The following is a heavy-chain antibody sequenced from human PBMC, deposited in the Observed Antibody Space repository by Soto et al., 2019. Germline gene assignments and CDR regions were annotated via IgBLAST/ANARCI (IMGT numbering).Heavy chain of an antibody. CDR3: ARHLGGNHYYYGMDV. Sequence: QVQLVQSGAEVKKPGSSVKVSCKASGGTFSSYAISWVRQAPGQGLEWMGGIIPIFGTADYAQKFQGRVTITADDFXXTANMELSSLRSEDTAVYYCARHLGGNHYYYGMDVWGQGPTVTVSS. J-gene: IGHJ6*02. CDR2: IIPIFGTA. V-gene: IGHV1-69*12. D-gene: IGHD3-16*01. CDR1: GGTFSSYA.